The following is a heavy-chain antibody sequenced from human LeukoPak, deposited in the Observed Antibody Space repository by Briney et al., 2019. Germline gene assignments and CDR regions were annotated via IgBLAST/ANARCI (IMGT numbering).Heavy chain of an antibody. V-gene: IGHV1-2*02. CDR1: GYTFTGYY. D-gene: IGHD3-3*01. CDR3: ARSLTIFGVVIPPGY. Sequence: ASVKVSCKASGYTFTGYYMHWVRQAPGQGLEWMGWINPNSGGTNYAQKFQGRVTMTRDTSISTAYMELSRLRSDDTAVYYCARSLTIFGVVIPPGYWGQGTLVTVYS. J-gene: IGHJ4*02. CDR2: INPNSGGT.